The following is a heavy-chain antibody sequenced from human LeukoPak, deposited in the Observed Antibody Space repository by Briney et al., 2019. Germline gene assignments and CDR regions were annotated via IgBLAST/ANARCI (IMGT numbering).Heavy chain of an antibody. CDR3: ARDPDFGPEPSPFDY. V-gene: IGHV3-11*06. CDR2: ISGSSSNT. D-gene: IGHD3-3*01. J-gene: IGHJ4*02. CDR1: GFTFSDYY. Sequence: GGSLRLSCAASGFTFSDYYMTWIRQAPGKGLEWVSYISGSSSNTNYADSVKGRFTISRDNAKNSLYLQMNSLRAEDTAVYYCARDPDFGPEPSPFDYWGQGTLVTVSS.